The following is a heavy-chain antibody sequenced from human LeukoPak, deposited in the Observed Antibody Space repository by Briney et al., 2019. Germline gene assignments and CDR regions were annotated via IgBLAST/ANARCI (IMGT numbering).Heavy chain of an antibody. CDR2: MYHSGST. V-gene: IGHV4-38-2*02. CDR3: ARDLGDGQAY. J-gene: IGHJ4*02. CDR1: GYSISSAYY. D-gene: IGHD5-24*01. Sequence: SETLSLTCSVSGYSISSAYYWGWIRQPPGKGLEWIGTMYHSGSTNYNPSLKSRVTISVDTSKNQFSLKLSSVTAADTAVYYCARDLGDGQAYWGQGTLVTVSS.